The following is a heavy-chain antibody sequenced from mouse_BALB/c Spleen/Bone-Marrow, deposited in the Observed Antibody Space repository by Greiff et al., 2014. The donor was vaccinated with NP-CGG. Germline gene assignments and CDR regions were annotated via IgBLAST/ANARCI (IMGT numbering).Heavy chain of an antibody. CDR1: GYAFTNYL. CDR3: ARRDGNYAWFAY. Sequence: QVQLQQPGAELVRPGTSVKVSCKASGYAFTNYLIEWVKQRPGQGLGWIGVINPGSGGTNYNEKFKGKATLTADKSSSTAYMQLSSLTSDDSAVYFCARRDGNYAWFAYWGQGTLVTASA. V-gene: IGHV1-54*03. D-gene: IGHD2-1*01. CDR2: INPGSGGT. J-gene: IGHJ3*01.